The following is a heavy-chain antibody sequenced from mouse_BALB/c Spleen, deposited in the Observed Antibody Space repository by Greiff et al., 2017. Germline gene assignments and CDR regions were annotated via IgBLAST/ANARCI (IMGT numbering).Heavy chain of an antibody. V-gene: IGHV1-9*01. CDR1: GYTFSSYW. Sequence: QVQLQQSGAELMKPGASVKISCKATGYTFSSYWIEWVKQRPGHGLEWIGEILPGSGSTNYNEKFKGKATFTADTSSNTAYMQLSSLTSEDSAVYYCARPYGNYRAWFAYWGQGTLVTVSA. CDR2: ILPGSGST. D-gene: IGHD2-10*02. J-gene: IGHJ3*01. CDR3: ARPYGNYRAWFAY.